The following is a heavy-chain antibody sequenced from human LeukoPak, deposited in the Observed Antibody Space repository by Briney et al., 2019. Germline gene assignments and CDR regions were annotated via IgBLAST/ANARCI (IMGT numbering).Heavy chain of an antibody. CDR3: ARSLVGAPRGNWFDP. J-gene: IGHJ5*02. D-gene: IGHD1-26*01. CDR1: GGSFSGYY. CDR2: INHSGST. V-gene: IGHV4-34*01. Sequence: SETLSLTCAVYGGSFSGYYWSWIRQPPGKGLEWIGEINHSGSTNYNPSLKSRVTISVDTSKNQFSLKLSSVTAADTAVYYCARSLVGAPRGNWFDPWGQGTLVTVSS.